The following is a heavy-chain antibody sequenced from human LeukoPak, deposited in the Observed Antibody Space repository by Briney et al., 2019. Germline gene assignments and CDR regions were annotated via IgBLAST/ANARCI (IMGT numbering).Heavy chain of an antibody. CDR1: GFTVRNNH. V-gene: IGHV3-53*04. CDR2: IDSRDST. Sequence: GGSLRLSCAASGFTVRNNHMSWVRQAPGKGLEWVSVIDSRDSTYHADSVKGRCTISRHTSKNTLYLQMNSLRAEDTAVYYCARESTPLRGAFDPWGPGTLVTVSS. CDR3: ARESTPLRGAFDP. J-gene: IGHJ5*02. D-gene: IGHD5-24*01.